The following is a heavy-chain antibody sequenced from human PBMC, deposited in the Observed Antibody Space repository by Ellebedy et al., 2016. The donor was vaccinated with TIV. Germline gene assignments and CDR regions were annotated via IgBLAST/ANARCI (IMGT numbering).Heavy chain of an antibody. J-gene: IGHJ4*02. V-gene: IGHV4-59*01. CDR3: ARGVTTIGS. CDR2: IYYSGST. Sequence: SETLSLTCTVSGGSISSYYWSWIRQPPGKGLEWIGYIYYSGSTNYIPSLKSRVTISAETSKNQVSLKLTSVTAADTAVYYCARGVTTIGSWGQGTLVTVSS. D-gene: IGHD4-17*01. CDR1: GGSISSYY.